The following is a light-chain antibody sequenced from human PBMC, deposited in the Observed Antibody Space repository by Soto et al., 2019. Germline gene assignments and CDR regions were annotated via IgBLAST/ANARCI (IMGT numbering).Light chain of an antibody. CDR1: NIGSKS. CDR2: DDG. Sequence: SYELTQPPSVSVAPGQTARITCGGNNIGSKSVHWYQQKPGQAPVLVVYDDGDRPSGIPERFSGSNSGNTATLTISRVEAGDEADYYCQVWDSSSDVVFGGGTQLTVL. J-gene: IGLJ2*01. CDR3: QVWDSSSDVV. V-gene: IGLV3-21*02.